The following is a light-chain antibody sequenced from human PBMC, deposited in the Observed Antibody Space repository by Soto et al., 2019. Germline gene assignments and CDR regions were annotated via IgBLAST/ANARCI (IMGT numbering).Light chain of an antibody. J-gene: IGLJ2*01. Sequence: QSVLTQPPSVSAAPGQKVTISCSGSSSNIGNNYVSWYQQLPGTAPKLLIYDNNKRPSGIPDRFSGSKSDTSATLGITGLQTGDEADYYCATWDSSLSAVVLGGGTKLTVL. CDR3: ATWDSSLSAVV. CDR1: SSNIGNNY. CDR2: DNN. V-gene: IGLV1-51*01.